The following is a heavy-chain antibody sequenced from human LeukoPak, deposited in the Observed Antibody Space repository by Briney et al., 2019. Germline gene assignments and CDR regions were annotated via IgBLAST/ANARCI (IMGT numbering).Heavy chain of an antibody. CDR3: ARDREVYDSSGYYDY. CDR2: ISGSGGST. CDR1: GFTFSSYA. V-gene: IGHV3-23*01. D-gene: IGHD3-22*01. J-gene: IGHJ4*02. Sequence: GGSLRLSCAASGFTFSSYAMSWVRQAPGKGLEWVSAISGSGGSTYYADSVKGRFTISRDNSKNTLYLQMNSLRAEDTAVYYCARDREVYDSSGYYDYWGQGTLVTVSS.